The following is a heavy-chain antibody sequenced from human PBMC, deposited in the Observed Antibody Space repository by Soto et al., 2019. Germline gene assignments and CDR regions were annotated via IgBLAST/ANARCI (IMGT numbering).Heavy chain of an antibody. CDR1: GFTFSSQA. D-gene: IGHD2-21*01. CDR2: ISNDGNRK. J-gene: IGHJ3*02. V-gene: IGHV3-30-3*01. Sequence: QVQLVESGGGVVQPGGSLRLSCVASGFTFSSQAMHWVRQAPGKGLDWVAVISNDGNRKYYADSLKGRFTISRDNYMDTLYLQMNSLRVEDSAVYYCARDIYCYGSVGTTDIWGQGTMVTVSS. CDR3: ARDIYCYGSVGTTDI.